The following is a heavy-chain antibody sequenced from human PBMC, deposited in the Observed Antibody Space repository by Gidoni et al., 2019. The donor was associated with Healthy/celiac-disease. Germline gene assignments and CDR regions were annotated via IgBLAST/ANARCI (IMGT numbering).Heavy chain of an antibody. V-gene: IGHV4-59*01. J-gene: IGHJ4*02. CDR3: ARGDGSGSSFFDY. CDR2: IYYSGST. D-gene: IGHD3-10*01. CDR1: GGSISSYY. Sequence: QVQLQESGPGLVKPSETLSLTCTVSGGSISSYYWSWIRQPPGMGLEWIGYIYYSGSTNYNPSLKSRVTISVDTSKNQFSLKLSSVTAADTAVYYCARGDGSGSSFFDYWGQGTLVTVSS.